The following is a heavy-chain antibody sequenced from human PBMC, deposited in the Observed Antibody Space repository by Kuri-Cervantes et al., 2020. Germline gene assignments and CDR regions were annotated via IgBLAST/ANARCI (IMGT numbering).Heavy chain of an antibody. CDR2: IKSKTDGGTT. V-gene: IGHV3-15*01. CDR1: RFTFSYYY. Sequence: GGSLRLSCAASRFTFSYYYISGVRQAPGKGLEWVGRIKSKTDGGTTDYAAPVKGRFTISRDDSKNTLYLHVNSVKTEDTAVYYCATDWLGSGYDAYYFDYWGQGTLVTVSS. D-gene: IGHD5-12*01. CDR3: ATDWLGSGYDAYYFDY. J-gene: IGHJ4*02.